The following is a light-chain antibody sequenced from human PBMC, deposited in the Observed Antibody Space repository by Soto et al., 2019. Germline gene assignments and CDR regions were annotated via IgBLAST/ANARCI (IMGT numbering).Light chain of an antibody. V-gene: IGKV1-33*01. CDR3: QHYDHLPPLS. J-gene: IGKJ4*01. Sequence: DIQMTQSPSSLSASVGDRVTITCQASQDIKNYLNWYQQKPGKTPNLLIYDASNLKTGVPSRFSGSGSGTHFTFTISSLQPEDIATYYCQHYDHLPPLSFGGGTKVEIK. CDR2: DAS. CDR1: QDIKNY.